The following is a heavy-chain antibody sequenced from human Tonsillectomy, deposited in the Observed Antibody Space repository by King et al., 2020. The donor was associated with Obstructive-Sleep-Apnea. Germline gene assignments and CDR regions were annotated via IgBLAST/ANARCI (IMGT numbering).Heavy chain of an antibody. Sequence: LQLQESGPGLVKPSETLSLTCTVSGGSISSSSYYWGCIRQPPGKGLEWIGSIYYSGSTYYNPSLKSRVIISVDTSKNQFSLRLSSVTAADTAVYYCATIAARPYGLDVWGQGTTVTVSS. CDR3: ATIAARPYGLDV. CDR2: IYYSGST. V-gene: IGHV4-39*07. D-gene: IGHD6-6*01. CDR1: GGSISSSSYY. J-gene: IGHJ6*02.